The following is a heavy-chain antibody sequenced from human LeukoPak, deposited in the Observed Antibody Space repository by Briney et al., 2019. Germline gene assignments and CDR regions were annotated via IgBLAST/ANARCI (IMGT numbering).Heavy chain of an antibody. V-gene: IGHV3-21*01. J-gene: IGHJ4*02. D-gene: IGHD5-12*01. CDR3: ARDYIAYDPLDY. Sequence: GGSLRLSCAPSGFTFSNYDMNWVRQAPGKGLEWVSSISSSSSYIYYADSVKGRFTISRDNAKNSLYLQMSSLRAADTAVYYCARDYIAYDPLDYWGQGTLVTVSS. CDR1: GFTFSNYD. CDR2: ISSSSSYI.